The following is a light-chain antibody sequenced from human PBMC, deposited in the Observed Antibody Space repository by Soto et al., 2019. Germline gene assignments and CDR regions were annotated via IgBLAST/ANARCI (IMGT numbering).Light chain of an antibody. CDR2: LCS. CDR1: QSPLHSEVYTY. V-gene: IGKV2-28*01. Sequence: MSQCPLSLPVTPGEPASISCRSSQSPLHSEVYTYLDWYLQKRGQSPHRLIYLCSNRASGVPDRFSGSGSGTDFTLKISRVEAEDVGVYYCMQALQTPPITFGQGTRLEIK. CDR3: MQALQTPPIT. J-gene: IGKJ5*01.